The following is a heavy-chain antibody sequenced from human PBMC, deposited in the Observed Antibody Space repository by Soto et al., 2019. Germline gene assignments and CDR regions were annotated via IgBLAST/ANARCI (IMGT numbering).Heavy chain of an antibody. Sequence: GGSLRLSCAASGFTFSNSWMSWVRQAPGKGLEWVANIKEDGTEIHYVDKVKGRFSISRHNSKNTLYLKMDSLRTEDTAVYYCARGGGPFMNSVTNPFDYWGQGTLVTVSS. CDR2: IKEDGTEI. D-gene: IGHD4-17*01. CDR3: ARGGGPFMNSVTNPFDY. V-gene: IGHV3-7*05. CDR1: GFTFSNSW. J-gene: IGHJ4*02.